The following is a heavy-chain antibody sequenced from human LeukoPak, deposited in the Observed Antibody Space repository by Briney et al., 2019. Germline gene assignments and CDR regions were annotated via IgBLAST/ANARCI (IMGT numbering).Heavy chain of an antibody. CDR2: ISPSGDIT. CDR3: AKDDAWLRFGE. Sequence: PSETLSLTCTVSGVSISSTSYYWGWIRQPPGKGLEWVSGISPSGDITYYADSVKGRFTISRDNSKNTLYLEVISLTAEDTAVYYCAKDDAWLRFGEWSQGTLVTVSS. J-gene: IGHJ4*02. CDR1: GVSISSTSYY. D-gene: IGHD3-10*01. V-gene: IGHV3-23*01.